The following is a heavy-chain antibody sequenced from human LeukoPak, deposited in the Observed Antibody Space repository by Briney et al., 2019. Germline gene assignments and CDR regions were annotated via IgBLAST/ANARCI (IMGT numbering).Heavy chain of an antibody. D-gene: IGHD6-6*01. J-gene: IGHJ3*01. CDR1: GFTFSSYW. Sequence: PGGSLRLSCAASGFTFSSYWMTWVRQAPGKGLEWVANIKQDGSDKYYVGSVKGRVTISRDNAKNSLYLQMNSLRAEDTAVYYCATYSTSSGAFYFWGQGTLVTVSS. CDR2: IKQDGSDK. V-gene: IGHV3-7*01. CDR3: ATYSTSSGAFYF.